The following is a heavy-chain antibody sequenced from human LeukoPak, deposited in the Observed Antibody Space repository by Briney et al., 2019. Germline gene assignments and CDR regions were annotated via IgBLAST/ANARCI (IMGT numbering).Heavy chain of an antibody. J-gene: IGHJ5*02. D-gene: IGHD3-10*01. Sequence: ASVKVSCKASGYSFTSYAINWVRQVPGQGLEWMGWINPNSGGTNYAQKFQGRVTMTRDTSISTAYMELSRLRSDDTAVYYCARDILLWFGESPPDPWGQGTLVTVSS. V-gene: IGHV1-2*02. CDR3: ARDILLWFGESPPDP. CDR2: INPNSGGT. CDR1: GYSFTSYA.